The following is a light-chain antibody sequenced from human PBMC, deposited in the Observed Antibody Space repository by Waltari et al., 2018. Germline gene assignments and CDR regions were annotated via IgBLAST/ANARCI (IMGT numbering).Light chain of an antibody. V-gene: IGKV1-33*01. CDR1: QDIRKY. J-gene: IGKJ5*01. CDR2: DAT. Sequence: DIQMTQSPSSLSASVGDRVTIPCQASQDIRKYLNVYQQKPGKAPKRLIYDATDLQTGVPSRFSGGVSGTHFTFIISSLQPEDVGAYYCQQFDELPITFGQGTRL. CDR3: QQFDELPIT.